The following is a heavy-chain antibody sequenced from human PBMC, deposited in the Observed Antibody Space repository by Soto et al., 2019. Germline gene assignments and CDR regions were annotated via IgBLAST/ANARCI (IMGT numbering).Heavy chain of an antibody. D-gene: IGHD5-12*01. J-gene: IGHJ4*02. CDR2: ISSSSSTI. V-gene: IGHV3-48*01. CDR3: ARELRMQRWLQLIY. CDR1: GFTFSSYS. Sequence: PGGSLRLSCAASGFTFSSYSMNWVRQAPGKGLEWVSYISSSSSTIYYADSVKGRFTISRDNAKNSLYLQMNSLRAEDTAVYYCARELRMQRWLQLIYWGQGTLVTVSS.